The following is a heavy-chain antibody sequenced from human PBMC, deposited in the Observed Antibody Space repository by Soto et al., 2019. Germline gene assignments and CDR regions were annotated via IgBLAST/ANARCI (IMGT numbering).Heavy chain of an antibody. CDR3: ARERAIAATGIFYY. J-gene: IGHJ4*02. V-gene: IGHV3-30*04. D-gene: IGHD6-13*01. CDR2: TSYDGKNK. CDR1: GFTFSNFV. Sequence: QVQLVESGGGVVQPGGSLRLSCAASGFTFSNFVMPWVRQAPGKGLEWVAATSYDGKNKDHADSVKGRFTISRDNSKNTLYLQMNSLRHEDTAVYFCARERAIAATGIFYYWGQGTLVTVSS.